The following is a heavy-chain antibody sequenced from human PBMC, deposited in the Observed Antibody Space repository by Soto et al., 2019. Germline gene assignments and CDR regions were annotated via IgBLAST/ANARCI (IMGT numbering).Heavy chain of an antibody. CDR2: ISGSGGST. Sequence: PGGSLRLSCAASGFTFSSYAMSWVRQAPGKGLEWVSAISGSGGSTYYADSVKGRFTISKDNSKNTLYLQMNSLRAEDTAVYYCAKDRDGYDQYYYYGMDVWGQGTTVTVPS. V-gene: IGHV3-23*01. CDR3: AKDRDGYDQYYYYGMDV. CDR1: GFTFSSYA. D-gene: IGHD5-12*01. J-gene: IGHJ6*02.